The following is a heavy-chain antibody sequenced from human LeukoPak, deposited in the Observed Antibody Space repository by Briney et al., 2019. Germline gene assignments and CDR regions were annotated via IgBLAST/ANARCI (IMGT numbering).Heavy chain of an antibody. CDR1: GFTFSNHA. J-gene: IGHJ4*02. CDR2: ISGSGGST. V-gene: IGHV3-23*01. CDR3: AKAGVYDILTGYLYYFDY. Sequence: GGSLSLSCAASGFTFSNHAMSWVRQAPGKGLEWVSGISGSGGSTYYADSMKGRFTISRDNSKNTLYLQMNSLRAEDTAVYYCAKAGVYDILTGYLYYFDYWGQGTLVTVSS. D-gene: IGHD3-9*01.